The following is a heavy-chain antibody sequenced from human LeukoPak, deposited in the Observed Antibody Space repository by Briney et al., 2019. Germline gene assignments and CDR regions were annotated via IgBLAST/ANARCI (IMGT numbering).Heavy chain of an antibody. CDR3: AGVRIAAAGTASNWFDP. J-gene: IGHJ5*02. Sequence: PSETLSLTCTVSGDSISSYYWSWIRQPPGKGLEWIGYIYYTGTTNYNPSLKSRLTISVDTSKSQFSLKLSSVTAADTAVYYCAGVRIAAAGTASNWFDPWGQGTLVTVSS. CDR2: IYYTGTT. D-gene: IGHD6-13*01. CDR1: GDSISSYY. V-gene: IGHV4-59*08.